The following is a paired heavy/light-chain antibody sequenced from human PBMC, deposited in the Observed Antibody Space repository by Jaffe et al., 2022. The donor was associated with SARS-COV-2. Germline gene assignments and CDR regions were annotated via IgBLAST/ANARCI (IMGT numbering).Heavy chain of an antibody. D-gene: IGHD3-10*01. Sequence: QVQLVESGGGVVQPGRSLRLSCAASGFTFSNYGMHWVRQAPGKGLEWVAVIWFDGSNKYYADSVKGRFTISRDNSKNTLYLQMNSLRAEDTAVYNCARGGPYYGPGSFGTDYYYHGMDVWGRGTTVTVSS. CDR1: GFTFSNYG. V-gene: IGHV3-33*01. J-gene: IGHJ6*02. CDR2: IWFDGSNK. CDR3: ARGGPYYGPGSFGTDYYYHGMDV.
Light chain of an antibody. Sequence: DTQMTQSPSSLSASVGDRVTITCRASQGISNYLAWFQQRPGKAPKSLIYAASSLQSGVPSKFSGSGSGTDFTLTISSLQPEDFATYYCQQYNSYPLTFGGGTKVEIK. CDR1: QGISNY. CDR2: AAS. J-gene: IGKJ4*01. CDR3: QQYNSYPLT. V-gene: IGKV1-16*02.